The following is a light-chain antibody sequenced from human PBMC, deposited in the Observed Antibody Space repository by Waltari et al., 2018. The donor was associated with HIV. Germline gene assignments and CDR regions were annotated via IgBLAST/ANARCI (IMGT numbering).Light chain of an antibody. CDR3: HQRSNWPIT. CDR1: QSVSSY. V-gene: IGKV3-11*01. CDR2: GAS. Sequence: EIVLTQSPATLSLSPGESAPLPCRASQSVSSYLAWYQQKPGQAPRLLIYGASSRATGIPARFSGSGSGTDFTLTISSLEPGDFGVYYCHQRSNWPITFGQGTRLEIK. J-gene: IGKJ5*01.